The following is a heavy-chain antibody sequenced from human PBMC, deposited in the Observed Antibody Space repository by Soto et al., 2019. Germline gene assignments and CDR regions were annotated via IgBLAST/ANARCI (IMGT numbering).Heavy chain of an antibody. D-gene: IGHD3-9*01. Sequence: EVQLLESGGKLVQPGGSLTLSCAASGFTFSTYAMAWVRQAPGKGLEWVSGVSASGLNTDYADPVKVWFYISRDNSKNTVSLHMNSLRAEDTALYYCARDCPRRTSGYFFDYGGQGTPVTVSS. J-gene: IGHJ4*02. CDR1: GFTFSTYA. CDR2: VSASGLNT. V-gene: IGHV3-23*01. CDR3: ARDCPRRTSGYFFDY.